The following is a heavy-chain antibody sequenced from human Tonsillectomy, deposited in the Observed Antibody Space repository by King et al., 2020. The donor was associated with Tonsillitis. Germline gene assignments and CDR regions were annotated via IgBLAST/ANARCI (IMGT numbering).Heavy chain of an antibody. CDR1: GGSISSYY. J-gene: IGHJ3*02. CDR2: IYYSGST. D-gene: IGHD2-21*01. CDR3: ARGHIVVVEAFDI. Sequence: VQLQESGPGLVKPSETLSLTCTVSGGSISSYYWSWIRQPPGKGLEWIGYIYYSGSTNYNPPRKSRVTISVDTSKNQFSLKLSSVTAADTAVYYCARGHIVVVEAFDIWGQGTMVTVSS. V-gene: IGHV4-59*01.